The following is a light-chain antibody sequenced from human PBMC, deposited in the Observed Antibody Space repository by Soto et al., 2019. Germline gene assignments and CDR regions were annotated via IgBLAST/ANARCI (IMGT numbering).Light chain of an antibody. V-gene: IGKV3-11*01. CDR3: QQRSNWPWT. Sequence: EIVLTQSPGTLSLSTGERATLSCRASQSVSNNYLAWYQQKPGQAPRLLIYDASNRATGIPARFSGSGSGTDFTLTISSLEPEDFAVYYCQQRSNWPWTFGQGIKVDIK. CDR2: DAS. J-gene: IGKJ1*01. CDR1: QSVSNNY.